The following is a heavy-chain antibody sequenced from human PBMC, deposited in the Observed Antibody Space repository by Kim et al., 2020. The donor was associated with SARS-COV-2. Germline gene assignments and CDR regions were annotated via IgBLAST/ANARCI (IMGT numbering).Heavy chain of an antibody. J-gene: IGHJ6*02. CDR2: IKQDGSEK. D-gene: IGHD7-27*01. CDR3: ARNNWGSSNYYYGMDV. Sequence: GGSLRLSCPASGFTFSSYWMSWVRQAPGKGLEWVANIKQDGSEKYYVDSVKGRFTISRDNAKNSLYLQMNSLRAEDTAVYYCARNNWGSSNYYYGMDVWGQGTTVTVSS. CDR1: GFTFSSYW. V-gene: IGHV3-7*03.